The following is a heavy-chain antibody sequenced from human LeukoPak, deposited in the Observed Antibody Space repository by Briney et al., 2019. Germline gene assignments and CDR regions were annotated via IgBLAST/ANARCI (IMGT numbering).Heavy chain of an antibody. CDR2: INHSGST. CDR3: ARISRVPGSSSSSYYYYYGMDV. D-gene: IGHD6-6*01. CDR1: GGSFSGYY. Sequence: PSETLSLTCAVYGGSFSGYYWSWIRQPPGKGLEWIGEINHSGSTNYNPSLKSRVTISVDASKNQFSLKLSSVTAADTAVYYCARISRVPGSSSSSYYYYYGMDVWGQGTTVTVSS. J-gene: IGHJ6*02. V-gene: IGHV4-34*01.